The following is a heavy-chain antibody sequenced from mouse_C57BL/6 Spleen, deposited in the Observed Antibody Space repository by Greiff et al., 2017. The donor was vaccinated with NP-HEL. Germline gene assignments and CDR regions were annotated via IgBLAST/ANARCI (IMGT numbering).Heavy chain of an antibody. D-gene: IGHD2-12*01. Sequence: QVQLQQSGPGLVQPSQSLSITCTVSGFSLTSYGVHWVRQSPGKGLEWLGVIWSGGSTDYNAAFISRLSISKDNSKSQVFFKMNSLQADDTAIYYCARIRSNYAMDYWGQGTSVTVSS. CDR2: IWSGGST. V-gene: IGHV2-2*01. J-gene: IGHJ4*01. CDR1: GFSLTSYG. CDR3: ARIRSNYAMDY.